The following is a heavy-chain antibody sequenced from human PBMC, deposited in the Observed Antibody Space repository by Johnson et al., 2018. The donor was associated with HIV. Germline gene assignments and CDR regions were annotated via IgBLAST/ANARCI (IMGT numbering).Heavy chain of an antibody. Sequence: QVQLVESGGGVVRPGRSLRLSCAACEFTFSRFAMHWVRQAPGKGLEWVAVISYDGNNKYYTDSVKGRFTISRDNSKNTLYLQMNSLRAEDTAVYYCAKWGTITGTTGVFDIWGQGTKVTVSS. D-gene: IGHD1-7*01. J-gene: IGHJ3*02. CDR2: ISYDGNNK. V-gene: IGHV3-30-3*02. CDR1: EFTFSRFA. CDR3: AKWGTITGTTGVFDI.